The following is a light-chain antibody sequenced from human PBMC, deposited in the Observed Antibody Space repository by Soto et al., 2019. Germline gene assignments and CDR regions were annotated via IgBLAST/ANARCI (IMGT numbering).Light chain of an antibody. CDR1: QSVSNNY. CDR3: QQYDNFPRAIN. CDR2: GAS. V-gene: IGKV3-20*01. Sequence: EIVLTHFPGTLSLSPGERATLSCRASQSVSNNYLAWYQQKPGQAPRLVIFGASNRATGIPDRFSASGSGTEFTLTISSLQPEDIATYYCQQYDNFPRAINFGQGTRLE. J-gene: IGKJ5*01.